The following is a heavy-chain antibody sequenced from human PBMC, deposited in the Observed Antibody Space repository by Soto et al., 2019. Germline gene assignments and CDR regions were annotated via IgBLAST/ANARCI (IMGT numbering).Heavy chain of an antibody. V-gene: IGHV5-51*01. CDR1: GYTFSSHW. D-gene: IGHD5-12*01. CDR2: IFGGDSDT. CDR3: ARLGDGQRVEVVASGYDYSLDV. Sequence: EVQLVQSGAEVKKPGDSLKISCKGSGYTFSSHWIGWVRQMPGKGLEWMAMIFGGDSDTRYSPSFQGQVTFSADKSINTAYLQWNSLKASDTALYYCARLGDGQRVEVVASGYDYSLDVWGQGTTVTVS. J-gene: IGHJ6*02.